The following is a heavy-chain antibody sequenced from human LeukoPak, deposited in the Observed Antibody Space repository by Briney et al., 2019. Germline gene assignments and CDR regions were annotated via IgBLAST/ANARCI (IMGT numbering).Heavy chain of an antibody. Sequence: ASVKVSCKASGYTFTGYYMHWVRQAPGQGLEWMGRINPNSGGTNYAQKFQGRVTMTRDTSISTAYMELSRLKSEDTAVYYCARERYSGYDYHQDWGQGTLVTVSS. CDR2: INPNSGGT. J-gene: IGHJ4*02. CDR3: ARERYSGYDYHQD. V-gene: IGHV1-2*06. CDR1: GYTFTGYY. D-gene: IGHD5-12*01.